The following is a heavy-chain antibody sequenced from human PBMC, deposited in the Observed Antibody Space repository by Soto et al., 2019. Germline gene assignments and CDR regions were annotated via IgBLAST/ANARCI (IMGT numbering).Heavy chain of an antibody. CDR2: ISDDGSSK. Sequence: QVRLVESGGGVVQPGRSLRLSCAASGFIFSSYAMHWVRQAPGKGLEWVALISDDGSSKYYADSVKGRFTLSRDNSKNTLYLQMNSLSAEDTAVYYCTRAELTVTLSVFDPWGQGTLVTVSS. D-gene: IGHD4-17*01. V-gene: IGHV3-30-3*01. CDR1: GFIFSSYA. J-gene: IGHJ5*02. CDR3: TRAELTVTLSVFDP.